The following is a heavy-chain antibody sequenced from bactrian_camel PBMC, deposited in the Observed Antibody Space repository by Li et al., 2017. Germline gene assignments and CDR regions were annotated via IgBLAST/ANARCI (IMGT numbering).Heavy chain of an antibody. CDR2: TYVKARGGGG. J-gene: IGHJ4*01. V-gene: IGHV3S59*01. D-gene: IGHD1*01. CDR1: GFTRNFRYYC. Sequence: VQLVESGGGSVQAGGSLRLSCVGSGFTRNFRYYCVGWFRQAPGKDREAVATTYVKARGGGGWYTDSVKGRLTISQDSARITAYLQVASLRPEDTAVYYCVPVALEERDGLVSCARWSQGTQVTV.